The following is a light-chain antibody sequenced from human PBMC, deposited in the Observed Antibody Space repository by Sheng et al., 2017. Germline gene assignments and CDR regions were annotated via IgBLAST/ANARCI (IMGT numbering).Light chain of an antibody. CDR3: CSYAGDSTYV. J-gene: IGLJ1*01. Sequence: QSALTQPASVSGSPGQSITISCTGSNNDVGGYNLVSWYQQHPGKAPKLMIYEGGKRPSGISNRFSGSKSGNTASLTISGLQAEDEADYYCCSYAGDSTYVFGPGTKVTVL. CDR1: NNDVGGYNL. V-gene: IGLV2-23*01. CDR2: EGG.